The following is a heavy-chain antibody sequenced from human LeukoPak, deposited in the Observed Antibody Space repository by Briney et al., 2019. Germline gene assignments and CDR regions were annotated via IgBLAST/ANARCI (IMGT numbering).Heavy chain of an antibody. CDR2: IYYSGST. J-gene: IGHJ4*02. CDR3: AREGGFYCSSTSCYGLDY. CDR1: GGSISSGDYY. V-gene: IGHV4-30-4*08. Sequence: SQTLSLTCTVSGGSISSGDYYWSWIRHPPGKGLEWNGYIYYSGSTYYNPSLKSRVTISVDTSKNQFSLKLSSVTAADTAVYYCAREGGFYCSSTSCYGLDYWGQGTLVTVSS. D-gene: IGHD2-2*01.